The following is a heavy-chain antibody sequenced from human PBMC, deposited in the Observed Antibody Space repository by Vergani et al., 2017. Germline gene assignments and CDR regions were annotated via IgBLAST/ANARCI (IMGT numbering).Heavy chain of an antibody. CDR3: ARSYDFWSGYSGGGDAFDI. D-gene: IGHD3-3*01. J-gene: IGHJ3*02. V-gene: IGHV4-61*02. CDR2: VYTSGMT. Sequence: QVQLQESGPRLVRPSQTLSLTCTVSGGSINTGAYYWSWIRQPAGKGLEWIGRVYTSGMTNYNPSLKSRVTILVDRSKSQLSLKLTSVTAGDTAVYFCARSYDFWSGYSGGGDAFDIWGQGTMVTVSS. CDR1: GGSINTGAYY.